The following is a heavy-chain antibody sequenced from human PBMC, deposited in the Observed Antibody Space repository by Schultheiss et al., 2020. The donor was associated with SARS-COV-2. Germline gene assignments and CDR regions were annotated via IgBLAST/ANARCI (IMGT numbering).Heavy chain of an antibody. D-gene: IGHD5-12*01. CDR2: IRSSGRDI. Sequence: GGSLRLSCAASGFTFATYNMHWVRQAPGKGLEFVASIRSSGRDIYYADSMQGRFTVSRDNANNSLYLQMHSLRVEDMALYYCAKDIKGVLYSGYEHYFDYWGQGTLVTVSS. V-gene: IGHV3-21*04. J-gene: IGHJ4*02. CDR1: GFTFATYN. CDR3: AKDIKGVLYSGYEHYFDY.